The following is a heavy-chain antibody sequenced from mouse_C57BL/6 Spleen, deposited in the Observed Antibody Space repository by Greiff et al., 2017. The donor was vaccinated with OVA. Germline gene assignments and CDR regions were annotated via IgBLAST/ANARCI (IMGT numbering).Heavy chain of an antibody. D-gene: IGHD1-1*01. Sequence: QVQLQQPGAELVKPGASVKMSCTASGYTFTSYWITWVKQRPGQGLEWIGDIYPGSGSTNYNEKFKSKATLTVDTSSSTAYMQLSSLTSEDSAVYYCARGGYYGSSTWYFDVWGTGTTVTVSS. CDR1: GYTFTSYW. J-gene: IGHJ1*03. CDR3: ARGGYYGSSTWYFDV. CDR2: IYPGSGST. V-gene: IGHV1-55*01.